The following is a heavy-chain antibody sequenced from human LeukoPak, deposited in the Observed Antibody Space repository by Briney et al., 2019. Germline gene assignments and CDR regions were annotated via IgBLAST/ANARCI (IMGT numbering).Heavy chain of an antibody. D-gene: IGHD6-19*01. CDR3: TTDRKLYSSGWLLFDY. J-gene: IGHJ4*02. CDR1: GFTFSSYA. V-gene: IGHV3-23*01. CDR2: ISGSGGST. Sequence: GGSLRLSCAASGFTFSSYAMSWVRQAPGKGLEWVSAISGSGGSTYYADSVKGRFTISRDNSKNTLYLQMNSLKTEDTAVYYCTTDRKLYSSGWLLFDYWGRGTLVTVSS.